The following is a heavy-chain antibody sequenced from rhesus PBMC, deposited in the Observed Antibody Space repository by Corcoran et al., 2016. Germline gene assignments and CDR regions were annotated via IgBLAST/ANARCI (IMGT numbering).Heavy chain of an antibody. CDR2: FNGNRGTT. CDR1: GVSLRSHW. D-gene: IGHD3-34*01. J-gene: IGHJ6*01. V-gene: IGHV4-80*01. Sequence: QVQLQESGPGLVKPSETLSLTCAVSGVSLRSHWWCWFRQPPGKGLEWIGEFNGNRGTTYYNPSLKSRVTVSKDASKNQLSLKLTSVTAADTAIYYCARGGVNYGLDYWGQGVVVTVSS. CDR3: ARGGVNYGLDY.